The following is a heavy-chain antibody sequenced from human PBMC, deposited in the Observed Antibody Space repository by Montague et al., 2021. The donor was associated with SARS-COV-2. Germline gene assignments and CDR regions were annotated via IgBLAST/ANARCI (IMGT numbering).Heavy chain of an antibody. CDR2: ISYDGSNK. CDR3: ARAAQKQYVLLWFGELLRDAFDI. J-gene: IGHJ3*02. Sequence: SLRLSCAASGFTFSRYAMHWVRQAPGKGLEWVAVISYDGSNKYYADSVKGRFTISRDNSKNTLYLQMNSLRAEDTAVYYCARAAQKQYVLLWFGELLRDAFDIWGQGTMVTVSS. CDR1: GFTFSRYA. V-gene: IGHV3-30-3*01. D-gene: IGHD3-10*01.